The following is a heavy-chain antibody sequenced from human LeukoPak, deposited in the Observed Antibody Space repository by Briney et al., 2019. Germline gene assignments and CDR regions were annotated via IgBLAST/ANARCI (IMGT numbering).Heavy chain of an antibody. D-gene: IGHD2-15*01. Sequence: PGRSLRLSCAASGFTFSSYSMNWVRQAPGKGLEWVSYISSSSSTIYYADSVKGRFTISRDNAKNSLYLQMNSLRAEDTAVYYCARDQHAEDIVVVVAATPFDYWGQGTLVTVSS. CDR2: ISSSSSTI. J-gene: IGHJ4*02. V-gene: IGHV3-48*04. CDR1: GFTFSSYS. CDR3: ARDQHAEDIVVVVAATPFDY.